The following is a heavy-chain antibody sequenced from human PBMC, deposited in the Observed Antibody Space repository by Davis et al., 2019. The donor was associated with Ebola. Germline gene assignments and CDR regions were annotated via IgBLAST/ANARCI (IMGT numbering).Heavy chain of an antibody. D-gene: IGHD5-24*01. CDR3: ATERGGVEAFDY. J-gene: IGHJ4*02. Sequence: GGSLRLSCAASGFPFSLYSMNWVRQAPGKGLEWVSSISSSSDYMYYAESVKGRFTVSRDNAKNSLYLLMNSLRAEDTAVYYCATERGGVEAFDYWGQGTLVTVSS. CDR2: ISSSSDYM. V-gene: IGHV3-21*01. CDR1: GFPFSLYS.